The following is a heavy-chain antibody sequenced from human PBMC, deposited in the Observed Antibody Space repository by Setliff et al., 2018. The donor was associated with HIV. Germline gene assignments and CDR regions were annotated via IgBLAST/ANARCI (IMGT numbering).Heavy chain of an antibody. V-gene: IGHV3-30*03. D-gene: IGHD1-26*01. CDR2: ISNDGSRE. J-gene: IGHJ4*02. Sequence: GGSLRLSCAASGFTISYYGMHWVRQAPGKGLEWVAVISNDGSREYYADSVKGRFTISRDNSKNTLYLQMNSLRAEDTAVYYCARDATRGGDFDFWGQGTLVTVSS. CDR1: GFTISYYG. CDR3: ARDATRGGDFDF.